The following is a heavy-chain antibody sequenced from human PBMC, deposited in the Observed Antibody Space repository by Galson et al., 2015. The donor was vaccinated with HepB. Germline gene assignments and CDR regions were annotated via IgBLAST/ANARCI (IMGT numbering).Heavy chain of an antibody. CDR1: GYTFTSYG. CDR2: ISAYNGNT. J-gene: IGHJ6*03. D-gene: IGHD2-21*01. Sequence: SVKVSCKASGYTFTSYGISWVRQAPGQGLEWMGWISAYNGNTNYAQKLQGRVTMTTDTSTSTAYMELRSLRSDDTAVYYCARAYCGGDCYLYYYYYMDVWGKGTTVTVSS. CDR3: ARAYCGGDCYLYYYYYMDV. V-gene: IGHV1-18*01.